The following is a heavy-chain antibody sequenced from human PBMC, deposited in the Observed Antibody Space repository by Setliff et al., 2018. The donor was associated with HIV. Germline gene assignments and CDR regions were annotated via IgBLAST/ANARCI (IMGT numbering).Heavy chain of an antibody. V-gene: IGHV4-59*01. D-gene: IGHD6-19*01. CDR1: GGSISSYY. Sequence: SETLSLTCTVSGGSISSYYWSWIRQPPGKGLEWIGYIYYSGSSKNTPSLKSRVTISVDTPKNEFSLRLSSMTAADTAVYYCARGIAVAGPYFDYWGQGTLVTVSS. J-gene: IGHJ4*02. CDR3: ARGIAVAGPYFDY. CDR2: IYYSGSS.